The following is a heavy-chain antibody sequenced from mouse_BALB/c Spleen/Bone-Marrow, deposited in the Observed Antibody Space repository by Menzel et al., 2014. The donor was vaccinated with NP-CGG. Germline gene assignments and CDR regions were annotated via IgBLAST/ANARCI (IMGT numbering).Heavy chain of an antibody. V-gene: IGHV1S29*02. J-gene: IGHJ2*01. D-gene: IGHD1-1*02. CDR1: GYTFTDYN. Sequence: EVQLQQSGPELVKPGASVKISCKASGYTFTDYNMHWVKQSHGKSLEWIGYIYPNNGGTGYNQKFKSKATVTADNSSSTAYMELRCLTSEDSAVYYCARRGSPYYFDYWGQGTTLTVSS. CDR3: ARRGSPYYFDY. CDR2: IYPNNGGT.